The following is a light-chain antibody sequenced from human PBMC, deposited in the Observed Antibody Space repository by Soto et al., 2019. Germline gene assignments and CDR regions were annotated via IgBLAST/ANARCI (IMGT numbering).Light chain of an antibody. J-gene: IGKJ2*01. V-gene: IGKV3-15*01. CDR2: AAS. CDR1: QSISSSN. Sequence: EIVLTQSPGTLSLSPGERATLSCRASQSISSSNLAWYQHKTGQAPRLLIYAASTRATGIPARFSGSGSETEFTLTISSLQSEDFAVYYCQHYNNWPPYTFGQGTRLEIK. CDR3: QHYNNWPPYT.